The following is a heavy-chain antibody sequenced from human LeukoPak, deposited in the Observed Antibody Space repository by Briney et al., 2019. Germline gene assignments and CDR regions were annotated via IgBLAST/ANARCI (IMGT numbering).Heavy chain of an antibody. CDR2: ISYDGSNK. CDR3: ARDTCNSAGSSTSCLDY. J-gene: IGHJ4*02. Sequence: GGSLRLSCAASGFTFSSYAMHWVRQAPGKGLEWVAVISYDGSNKYYADSVKGRFTISRDNSKNTLYLQMNSLRAEDTAVYYCARDTCNSAGSSTSCLDYWGQGTLVTVSS. CDR1: GFTFSSYA. V-gene: IGHV3-30-3*01. D-gene: IGHD2-2*01.